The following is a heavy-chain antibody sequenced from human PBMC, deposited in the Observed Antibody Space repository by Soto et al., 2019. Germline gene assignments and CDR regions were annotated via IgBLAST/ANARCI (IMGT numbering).Heavy chain of an antibody. CDR1: GFNFNTQS. D-gene: IGHD1-1*01. Sequence: EVQLLESGGGSVQPGGSLRLSCAASGFNFNTQSMSWVRQAPGMGLEWVSAISWRGGSTYYADSVKGGFAISRDNSKNTLYLQINSLRAEDTAVYYCAKPDGATYNFRYWGQGALVIVSA. CDR2: ISWRGGST. J-gene: IGHJ4*01. CDR3: AKPDGATYNFRY. V-gene: IGHV3-23*01.